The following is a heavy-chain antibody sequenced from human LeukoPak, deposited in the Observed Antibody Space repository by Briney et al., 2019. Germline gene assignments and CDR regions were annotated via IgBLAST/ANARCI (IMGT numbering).Heavy chain of an antibody. CDR2: INPNSGGT. D-gene: IGHD1-26*01. V-gene: IGHV1-2*02. CDR3: ARDQSRIVGATTPHFDY. Sequence: ASVKVSCKASGYTFTGYYMHWVRQAPGQGLEWMGWINPNSGGTNYAQKFQGRVTMTRDTSISTAFMELSRLRSDDTAVYYCARDQSRIVGATTPHFDYWGQGTLVTVSS. CDR1: GYTFTGYY. J-gene: IGHJ4*02.